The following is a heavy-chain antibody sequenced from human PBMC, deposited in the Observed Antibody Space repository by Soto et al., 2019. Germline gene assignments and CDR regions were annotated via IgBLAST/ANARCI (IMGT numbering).Heavy chain of an antibody. CDR2: IYYSGST. Sequence: LSLTCTVSGGSISSGDYFWSWIRQPPGKGLEWIGYIYYSGSTYYDPSLKSRVTISVDTSKNQFSLKLSSVTAADTAVYYCARGPTYQTYKDNRSAHQFDYWGQGTLVTVSS. J-gene: IGHJ4*02. CDR3: ARGPTYQTYKDNRSAHQFDY. D-gene: IGHD2-15*01. V-gene: IGHV4-30-4*01. CDR1: GGSISSGDYF.